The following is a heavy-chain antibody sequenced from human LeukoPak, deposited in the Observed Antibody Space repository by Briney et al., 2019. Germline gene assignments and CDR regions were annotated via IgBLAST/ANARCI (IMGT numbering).Heavy chain of an antibody. D-gene: IGHD5-24*01. CDR3: ARDYNVVRRDGYNYWFDP. CDR1: GYSISSGYY. J-gene: IGHJ5*02. CDR2: IYHSGST. Sequence: SETLSLTCTVSGYSISSGYYWGWIRQPPGKGLEWIGSIYHSGSTYYNPSLKSRVTISVDTSKNQFSLKLSSVTAADTAVYYCARDYNVVRRDGYNYWFDPWGQGTLVTVSS. V-gene: IGHV4-38-2*02.